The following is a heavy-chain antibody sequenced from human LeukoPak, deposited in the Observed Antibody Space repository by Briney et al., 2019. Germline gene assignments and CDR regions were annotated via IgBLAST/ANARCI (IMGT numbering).Heavy chain of an antibody. Sequence: GGSLRLSCEGSGFTFSNYWMGWVRQAPGKGLQWVANIKTDGSEKYYVDSVKGRFTISRDNAKNSLYLQMNSLRAEDTAVYYCARDLWIAAAGNFDYWGQGTLVTVSS. CDR3: ARDLWIAAAGNFDY. J-gene: IGHJ4*02. CDR2: IKTDGSEK. CDR1: GFTFSNYW. V-gene: IGHV3-7*01. D-gene: IGHD6-13*01.